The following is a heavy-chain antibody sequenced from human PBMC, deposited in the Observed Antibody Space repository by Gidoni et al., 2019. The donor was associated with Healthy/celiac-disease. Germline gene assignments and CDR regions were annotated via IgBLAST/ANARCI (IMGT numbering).Heavy chain of an antibody. Sequence: QVQLQQWGAGLLKPSETLSLTCAVYGGSFSGYYWSWIRPPPGKGLEWIGEINHSGSTNYNPSLKSRVTTSVDTSKNQFSLTLSSVTAADTAVYYCARGITAAVTRSNWFDPWGQGTLVTVSS. V-gene: IGHV4-34*01. CDR2: INHSGST. J-gene: IGHJ5*02. CDR3: ARGITAAVTRSNWFDP. CDR1: GGSFSGYY. D-gene: IGHD6-13*01.